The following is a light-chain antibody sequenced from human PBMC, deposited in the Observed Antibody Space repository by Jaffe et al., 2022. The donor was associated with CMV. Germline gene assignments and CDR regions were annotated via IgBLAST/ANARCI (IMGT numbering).Light chain of an antibody. CDR1: DIGNKN. CDR2: RDT. CDR3: QVWDTTAVI. J-gene: IGLJ2*01. Sequence: SYEVSQPLSVSVALGQTARITCGGNDIGNKNVHWYQQKPGQAPVLVIYRDTDRPSGIPERFSGSNSMNTATLTISRAQAGDEADYYCQVWDTTAVIFGGGTKLTVL. V-gene: IGLV3-9*01.